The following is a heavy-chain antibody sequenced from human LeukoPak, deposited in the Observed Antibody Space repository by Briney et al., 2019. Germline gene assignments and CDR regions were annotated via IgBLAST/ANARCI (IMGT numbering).Heavy chain of an antibody. CDR1: GYTFTSYG. Sequence: ASVKVSCKASGYTFTSYGISWVRQAPGQGLEWMGWISAYNGNTNYAQKLQGRVTMTTDTSTSTAYMELRSLRSDDTAVYYCAREGGDYYDSSGYYYLDYWGQGTLVTVSS. CDR2: ISAYNGNT. J-gene: IGHJ4*02. CDR3: AREGGDYYDSSGYYYLDY. D-gene: IGHD3-22*01. V-gene: IGHV1-18*01.